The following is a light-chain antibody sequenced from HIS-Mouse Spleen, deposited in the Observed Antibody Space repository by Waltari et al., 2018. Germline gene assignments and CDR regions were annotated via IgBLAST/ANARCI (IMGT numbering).Light chain of an antibody. V-gene: IGLV2-23*01. Sequence: QSALTQPASVSGSPGQSITISCTGTSSDVGSYNLVSWYPQPPGKAPKLMIYEGSKRPSGVSNRFSGSKAGNTASLTISGLQAEDEADYYCCSYAGSSPYVFGTGTKVTVL. CDR2: EGS. J-gene: IGLJ1*01. CDR1: SSDVGSYNL. CDR3: CSYAGSSPYV.